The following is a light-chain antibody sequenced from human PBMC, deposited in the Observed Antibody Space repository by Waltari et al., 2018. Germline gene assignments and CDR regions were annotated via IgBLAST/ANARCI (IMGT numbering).Light chain of an antibody. V-gene: IGKV1-39*01. CDR2: SAS. CDR1: QSVSTH. CDR3: QETYTPPWT. Sequence: DIQMTQSPLSLSASVGDRVTVTCRGSQSVSTHLNWYQHKPGKAPELLVYSASFLETGVPSRFSAGGSGTDFNFTITAVQPEDFATYYCQETYTPPWTFGPGTRLEIK. J-gene: IGKJ1*01.